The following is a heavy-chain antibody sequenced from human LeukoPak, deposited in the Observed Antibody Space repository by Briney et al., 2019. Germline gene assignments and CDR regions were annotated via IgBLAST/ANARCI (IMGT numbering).Heavy chain of an antibody. CDR2: ISGRGKT. V-gene: IGHV3-53*01. D-gene: IGHD3/OR15-3a*01. CDR1: DFIVSNNF. CDR3: ASKLPNYDFSAPTLSIGALDI. Sequence: GGSLRLSCTASDFIVSNNFMSWVRQTPGKGLEWVSVISGRGKTYYADSVNGRFTISRDNSKNIVSLQMNSLRAVDSAVYFCASKLPNYDFSAPTLSIGALDIWGQGTTVTVSS. J-gene: IGHJ3*02.